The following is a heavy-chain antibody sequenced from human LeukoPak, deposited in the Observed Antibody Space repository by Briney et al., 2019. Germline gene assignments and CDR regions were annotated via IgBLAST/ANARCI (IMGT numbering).Heavy chain of an antibody. V-gene: IGHV4-59*12. CDR1: GGSISSYY. CDR3: ARTYYYDSSGYRLDY. D-gene: IGHD3-22*01. CDR2: IYHSGST. Sequence: PSETLSLTCTVSGGSISSYYWSWIRQPPGKGLEWIGEIYHSGSTNYNPSLKSRVTISVDKSKNQFSLKLSSVTAADTAVYYCARTYYYDSSGYRLDYWGQGTLVTVSS. J-gene: IGHJ4*02.